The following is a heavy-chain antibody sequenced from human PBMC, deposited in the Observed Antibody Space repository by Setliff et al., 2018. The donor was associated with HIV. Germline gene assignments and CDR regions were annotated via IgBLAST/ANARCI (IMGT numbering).Heavy chain of an antibody. D-gene: IGHD6-13*01. CDR2: ISGSGGST. V-gene: IGHV3-23*01. CDR1: GFTFSSYA. CDR3: ARDLPPVWSPGIAARQDNWFDP. Sequence: GSLRLSCASSGFTFSSYAMTWVRQAPGKGLECVAVISGSGGSTYYADSVKGRFTISRDNSKNTLYLQMNSLRVEDTAVYYCARDLPPVWSPGIAARQDNWFDPWGQGTLVTVSS. J-gene: IGHJ5*02.